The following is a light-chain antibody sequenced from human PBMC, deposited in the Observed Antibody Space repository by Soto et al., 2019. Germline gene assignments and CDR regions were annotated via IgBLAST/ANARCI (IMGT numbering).Light chain of an antibody. J-gene: IGLJ1*01. V-gene: IGLV1-40*01. CDR2: ATN. CDR3: QSYDSRFSEYV. Sequence: QSVLTQPPSVSGAPGQRVTTSCTGGSSNIGARYDVHWYQQLPGTAPKLLISATNNRPSGVPDRFSGALSGTSASLAITGLQAEDEADYYCQSYDSRFSEYVFGTGTKLTVL. CDR1: SSNIGARYD.